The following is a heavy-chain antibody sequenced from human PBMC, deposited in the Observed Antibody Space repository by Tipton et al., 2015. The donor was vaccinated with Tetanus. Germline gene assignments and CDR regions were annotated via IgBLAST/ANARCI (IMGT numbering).Heavy chain of an antibody. CDR2: LYYSGST. D-gene: IGHD1-26*01. V-gene: IGHV4-31*03. CDR3: ARDQAGGARGWTYFDY. Sequence: TLSLTCTVSGGSISSGGYYWSWIRQHPGKGLEWIGDLYYSGSTYYNPSLKSRVTISVDTSKNQFSLKLNSVTAAGTAVYYCARDQAGGARGWTYFDYWGQGTLVTVSS. CDR1: GGSISSGGYY. J-gene: IGHJ4*02.